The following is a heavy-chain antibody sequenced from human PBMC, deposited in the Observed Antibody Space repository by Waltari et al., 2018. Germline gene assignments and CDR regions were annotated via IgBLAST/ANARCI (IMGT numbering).Heavy chain of an antibody. V-gene: IGHV1-2*02. D-gene: IGHD2-15*01. CDR2: INPNSGGT. J-gene: IGHJ4*02. Sequence: QVQLVQSGAEVKKPGASVKVSCKASGYTFTGYYMHWVRQAPGQGLEWMGWINPNSGGTNYAQKFQGRGTMTRDTSISTAYMELSRLRSDDTAVYYCASYCSGGSCYSGRDFDYWGQGTLVTVSS. CDR3: ASYCSGGSCYSGRDFDY. CDR1: GYTFTGYY.